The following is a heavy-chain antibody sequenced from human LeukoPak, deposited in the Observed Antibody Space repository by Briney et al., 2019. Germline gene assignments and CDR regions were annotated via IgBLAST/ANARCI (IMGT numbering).Heavy chain of an antibody. D-gene: IGHD1-14*01. J-gene: IGHJ4*02. CDR3: TTGQTDSRYYFDS. V-gene: IGHV3-7*01. CDR1: GFTFSTYW. CDR2: IKQDGSER. Sequence: GGSLRLSCTASGFTFSTYWMTWVRQAPGKGLEWVANIKQDGSERYYVESVKGRFTISRDNAKNTLYLQMKSLRAEDTAVYYCTTGQTDSRYYFDSWGQGTLVTVSS.